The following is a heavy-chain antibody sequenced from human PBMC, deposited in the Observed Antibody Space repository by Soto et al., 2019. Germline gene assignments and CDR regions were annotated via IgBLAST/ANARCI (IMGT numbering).Heavy chain of an antibody. Sequence: TSEPLSLTCTVSDFYSRSGYYYLSRLSQPPGKGLEWIGYIYYSGCTYYNPSLKSRVTVSVDTSKNQVSLRVRSVTVAETAMYYCVRVVEAATRHTDFDSWGRESGSPSPQ. CDR2: IYYSGCT. J-gene: IGHJ4*02. D-gene: IGHD2-15*01. CDR3: VRVVEAATRHTDFDS. V-gene: IGHV4-30-4*01. CDR1: DFYSRSGYYY.